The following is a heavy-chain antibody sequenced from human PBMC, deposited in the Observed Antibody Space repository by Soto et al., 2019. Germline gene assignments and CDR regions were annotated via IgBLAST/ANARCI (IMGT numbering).Heavy chain of an antibody. CDR2: ISSSSSYI. Sequence: EVQLVESGGGLVKPGGSLRLSCAASGFTFSSYSMNWVRQAPGKGLEWVSSISSSSSYIYYADSVKGRFTISRDNAKNSLYLQMNSLRAEDTAVYYCARVVVTLYYYYYGMDVWGQGTTVTVSS. CDR3: ARVVVTLYYYYYGMDV. CDR1: GFTFSSYS. V-gene: IGHV3-21*01. D-gene: IGHD2-21*02. J-gene: IGHJ6*02.